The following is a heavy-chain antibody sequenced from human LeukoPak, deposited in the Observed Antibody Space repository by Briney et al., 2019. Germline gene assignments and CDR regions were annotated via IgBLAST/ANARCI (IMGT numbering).Heavy chain of an antibody. V-gene: IGHV3-30*18. CDR3: AKSGDGYNLRFDS. Sequence: GGSLRLSCAASGFTFRNNGMHWVRQAPGKGLEWVAVISYDGSNKDYGASVKGRFTISRDNFKNTLYLQMNSLRAEDTAVYFCAKSGDGYNLRFDSWGQGTLVTVSS. D-gene: IGHD5-24*01. CDR1: GFTFRNNG. J-gene: IGHJ4*02. CDR2: ISYDGSNK.